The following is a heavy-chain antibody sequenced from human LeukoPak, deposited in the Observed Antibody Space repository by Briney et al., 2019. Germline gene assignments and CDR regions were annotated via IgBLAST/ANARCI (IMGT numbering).Heavy chain of an antibody. D-gene: IGHD4-17*01. Sequence: GGSLRLSCAASGFTFSSYAMSWVRQAPGKGLDWVSAISGSGCSTYYADSVKGRFTISRDNSKNTLYLQMNSLRAEDTAVYYCAKGRDYGDTKDAFDIWGQGTMVTVSS. CDR1: GFTFSSYA. V-gene: IGHV3-23*01. J-gene: IGHJ3*02. CDR3: AKGRDYGDTKDAFDI. CDR2: ISGSGCST.